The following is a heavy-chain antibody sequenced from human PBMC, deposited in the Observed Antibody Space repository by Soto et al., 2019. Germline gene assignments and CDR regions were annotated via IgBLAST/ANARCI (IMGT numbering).Heavy chain of an antibody. V-gene: IGHV3-23*01. D-gene: IGHD3-10*01. J-gene: IGHJ3*02. CDR2: ISGSGGST. CDR1: GFTFSSYA. CDR3: AKVSIFSITMVRGSIIGAFDI. Sequence: GGSLRLSCAASGFTFSSYAMSWVRQAPGKGLEWVSAISGSGGSTYYADSVKGRFTISRDNSKNTLYLQMNSLRAEDTAVYYCAKVSIFSITMVRGSIIGAFDIWGQGTMVTVSS.